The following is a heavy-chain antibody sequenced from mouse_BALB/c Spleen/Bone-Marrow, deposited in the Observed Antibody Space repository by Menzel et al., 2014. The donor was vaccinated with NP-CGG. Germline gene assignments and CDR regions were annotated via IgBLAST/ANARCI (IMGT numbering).Heavy chain of an antibody. J-gene: IGHJ3*01. CDR3: TREGDSPFAY. CDR1: GYTFTSYY. Sequence: QLQLVESGAELVKPGASVKLSCKASGYTFTSYYMYWVKQRPGQGLEWIGEINPSNGGTNFNEKFKSKATLTVDKSSSTAYMQLSSLTSEDSAVYYCTREGDSPFAYWGQGTLVTVSA. V-gene: IGHV1S81*02. CDR2: INPSNGGT. D-gene: IGHD2-13*01.